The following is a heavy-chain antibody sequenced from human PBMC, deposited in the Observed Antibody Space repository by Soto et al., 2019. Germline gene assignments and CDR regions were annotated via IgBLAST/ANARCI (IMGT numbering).Heavy chain of an antibody. V-gene: IGHV1-2*02. Sequence: ASVKVSCKASGYSIPVHYMHWVRQAPGQGLEWMGWINPNSGGTNSAQKFQGRVTMTWDTSISTAYMELSRLRFDDTAVYYCAKETLQRVVVPAASGMDVWGQGTTVTVS. CDR3: AKETLQRVVVPAASGMDV. CDR2: INPNSGGT. CDR1: GYSIPVHY. D-gene: IGHD2-2*01. J-gene: IGHJ6*02.